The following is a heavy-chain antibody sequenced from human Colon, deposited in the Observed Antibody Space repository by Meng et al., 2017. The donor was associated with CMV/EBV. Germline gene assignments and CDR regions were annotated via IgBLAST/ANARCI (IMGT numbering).Heavy chain of an antibody. J-gene: IGHJ3*02. CDR3: ASETEGSDYDTFDI. CDR2: IRSGGDDI. D-gene: IGHD4-17*01. Sequence: GESLKISCAASGFTFSNYNMHWVCQAPGKGLEWVSHIRSGGDDIQYADSVKGRFTISRDNAKNSLYLQMNSLRVEDTGVYYCASETEGSDYDTFDIWGQGTMVTVSS. CDR1: GFTFSNYN. V-gene: IGHV3-21*05.